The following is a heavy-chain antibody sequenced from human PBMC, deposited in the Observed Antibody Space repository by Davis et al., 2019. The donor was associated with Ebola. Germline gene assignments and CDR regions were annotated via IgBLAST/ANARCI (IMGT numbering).Heavy chain of an antibody. CDR2: IIPILGTA. V-gene: IGHV1-69*10. CDR3: ARGDLGYCSSTSCYARYYYGMDV. J-gene: IGHJ6*02. Sequence: SVKVSRKASRYTFTSYGISWVRQAPRQGLEWMGGIIPILGTANYAQKFQGRVTITADKSTSTAYMELSSLRSEDTAVYYCARGDLGYCSSTSCYARYYYGMDVWGQGTTVTVSS. D-gene: IGHD2-2*01. CDR1: RYTFTSYG.